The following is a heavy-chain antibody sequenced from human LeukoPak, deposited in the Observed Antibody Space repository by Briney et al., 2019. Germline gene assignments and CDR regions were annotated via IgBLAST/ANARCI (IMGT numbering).Heavy chain of an antibody. CDR2: INQEGGDI. V-gene: IGHV3-7*01. CDR1: GFTFSNSW. D-gene: IGHD1-1*01. CDR3: ATYVNWVAGDV. Sequence: AGSLRLSCAASGFTFSNSWMSWVRQAPGKGLEWVANINQEGGDIHYVACVKGRFTISRDNAKDSLYLQMNSLRDDDTAVYYCATYVNWVAGDVWGQGTTVTVSS. J-gene: IGHJ6*02.